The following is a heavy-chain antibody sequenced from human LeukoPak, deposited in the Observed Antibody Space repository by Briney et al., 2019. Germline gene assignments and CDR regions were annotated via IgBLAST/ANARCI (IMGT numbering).Heavy chain of an antibody. V-gene: IGHV4-34*01. CDR3: ARGFSH. J-gene: IGHJ4*02. CDR2: IDHSGST. CDR1: GGSFIDYY. D-gene: IGHD3-3*01. Sequence: RSSETLSLTCAVYGGSFIDYYWSWLRQPPGKGLEWIGEIDHSGSTTYNPSLKSRVTISVDTSKNQFSLKLNSVTAAVTAVYYCARGFSHWGQGTLVTVSS.